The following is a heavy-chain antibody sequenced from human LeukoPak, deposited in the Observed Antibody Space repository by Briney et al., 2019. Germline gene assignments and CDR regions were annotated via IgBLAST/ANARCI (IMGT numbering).Heavy chain of an antibody. J-gene: IGHJ4*02. CDR1: GYTFTGYY. CDR3: AREGGNWNYKFDY. CDR2: INPNSGGT. V-gene: IGHV1-2*06. Sequence: ASVKVSCKASGYTFTGYYMHWVRQAPGQGREWMGRINPNSGGTNYAQKFQGRVTMTRDTSISTAYMELSGLRSDDTAVYYCAREGGNWNYKFDYWGQGTLVTVSS. D-gene: IGHD1-7*01.